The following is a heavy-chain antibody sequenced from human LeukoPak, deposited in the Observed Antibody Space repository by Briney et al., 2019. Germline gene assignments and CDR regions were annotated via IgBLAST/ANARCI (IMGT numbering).Heavy chain of an antibody. CDR3: ASTYYGSGTFDY. CDR2: ISAYNGNT. Sequence: ASVKVSCKASGYTFTSYGISWVRQAPGQGLEWMGWISAYNGNTNYAQKLQGRVTMTTDTSTSTAYMELRSLRSDDTAVCYCASTYYGSGTFDYWGQGTLVTVSS. CDR1: GYTFTSYG. D-gene: IGHD3-10*01. V-gene: IGHV1-18*01. J-gene: IGHJ4*02.